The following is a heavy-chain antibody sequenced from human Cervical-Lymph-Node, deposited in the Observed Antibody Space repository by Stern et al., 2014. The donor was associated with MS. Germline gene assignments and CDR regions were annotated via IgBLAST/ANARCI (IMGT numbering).Heavy chain of an antibody. CDR1: GRTFSKFP. CDR3: ALSSETSDRWYSLGYDL. J-gene: IGHJ5*02. D-gene: IGHD6-13*01. Sequence: QMQLVQSGAEVTKPGSSVKVSCKASGRTFSKFPSSWVRQAPGQGLEWMGGIFPVFGTPTYAQEFRGRVTITADVSTSTVYMELSSLRSDDTAVYYCALSSETSDRWYSLGYDLWGQGTLVTVSS. V-gene: IGHV1-69*01. CDR2: IFPVFGTP.